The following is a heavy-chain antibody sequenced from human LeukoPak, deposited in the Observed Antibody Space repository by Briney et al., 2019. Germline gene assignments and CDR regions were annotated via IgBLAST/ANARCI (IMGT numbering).Heavy chain of an antibody. D-gene: IGHD3-10*01. Sequence: PSETLSLTCTVSVGSISSSSYYWGWIRQPPGKGLEWIGSIYYSGSTYYNPSLKSRVTISVDTSKNQFSLKLSSVTAADTAVYYCARHFRGYYGSGSYYKGFDYWGQGTLVTVSS. CDR3: ARHFRGYYGSGSYYKGFDY. V-gene: IGHV4-39*01. CDR1: VGSISSSSYY. J-gene: IGHJ4*02. CDR2: IYYSGST.